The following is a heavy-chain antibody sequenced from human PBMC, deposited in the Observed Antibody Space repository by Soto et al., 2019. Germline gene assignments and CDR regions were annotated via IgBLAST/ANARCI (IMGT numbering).Heavy chain of an antibody. D-gene: IGHD2-2*01. CDR1: GFTFSNAW. CDR3: TTDILNIVVVPAAMNDFDY. V-gene: IGHV3-15*01. CDR2: IKSKTDGGTT. Sequence: GGSLRLSCAASGFTFSNAWMSWVRQAPGKGLEWVGRIKSKTDGGTTDYAAPVKGRFTISRDDSKNTLYLQMNSLKTEDTAVYYCTTDILNIVVVPAAMNDFDYWGQGTLVTVSS. J-gene: IGHJ4*02.